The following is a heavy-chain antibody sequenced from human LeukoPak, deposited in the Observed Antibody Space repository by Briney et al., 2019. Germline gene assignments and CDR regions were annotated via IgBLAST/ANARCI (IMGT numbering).Heavy chain of an antibody. J-gene: IGHJ5*02. CDR2: IYYSGST. Sequence: PSETLSLTCTVSGGSISSSSYYWGWIRQPPGKGLEWIGSIYYSGSTYYSPSLKSRVTISVDTSKNQFSLKLSSVTAADTAVYYCARQEVTVNWFDPWGQGTLVTVSS. D-gene: IGHD1-14*01. CDR1: GGSISSSSYY. V-gene: IGHV4-39*01. CDR3: ARQEVTVNWFDP.